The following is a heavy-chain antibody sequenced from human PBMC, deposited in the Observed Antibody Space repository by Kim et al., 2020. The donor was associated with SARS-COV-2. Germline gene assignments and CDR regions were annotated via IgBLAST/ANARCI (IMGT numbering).Heavy chain of an antibody. CDR2: ITGSGGST. J-gene: IGHJ5*02. V-gene: IGHV3-23*01. CDR1: GFTFSSYA. Sequence: GGSLRLSCAVSGFTFSSYAMSWVRQAPGKGLEWVSTITGSGGSTYYADSVKGRFTISRDNSKNTLFLQMNSLRAEDTAVYYCATGRSSGWDNWVDPWGQGTLVTVSS. D-gene: IGHD6-19*01. CDR3: ATGRSSGWDNWVDP.